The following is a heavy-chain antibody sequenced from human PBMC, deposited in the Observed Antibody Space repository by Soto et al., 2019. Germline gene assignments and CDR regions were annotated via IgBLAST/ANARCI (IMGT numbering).Heavy chain of an antibody. CDR1: GNTFSKKY. Sequence: QVQLVQSGAEVREPGASVRVSCKASGNTFSKKYIHWVRQAPGQGLEWMGIINPIGDTTTYAQKLQGRVTMTRDTSTSTVYMELSSLRSEDTAVYYCASGSDDIWSGYYDYWGQGTLVTVSS. J-gene: IGHJ4*02. V-gene: IGHV1-46*03. CDR2: INPIGDTT. CDR3: ASGSDDIWSGYYDY. D-gene: IGHD3-3*01.